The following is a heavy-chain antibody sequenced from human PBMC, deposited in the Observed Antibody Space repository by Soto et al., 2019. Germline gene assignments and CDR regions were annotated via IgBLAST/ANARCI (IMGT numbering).Heavy chain of an antibody. V-gene: IGHV1-46*01. CDR3: ARGPSWSGSSFDY. Sequence: GASVKVSCKASGYTFTTYYMHWVRQAPGQGLEWMGIIIPTGAPTYAQNFRGRVTLTRDTSTSTVYMELSSLRSEDTAVYYCARGPSWSGSSFDYWGQGTLVTVSS. J-gene: IGHJ4*02. CDR2: IIPTGAP. D-gene: IGHD3-3*01. CDR1: GYTFTTYY.